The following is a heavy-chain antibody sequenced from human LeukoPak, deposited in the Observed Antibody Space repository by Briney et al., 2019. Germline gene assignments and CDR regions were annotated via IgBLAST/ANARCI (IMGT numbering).Heavy chain of an antibody. CDR3: ARGRYYYDSSGYWTIDY. D-gene: IGHD3-22*01. CDR1: GYTFTVYY. CDR2: INPNSGGT. J-gene: IGHJ4*02. Sequence: EPSVKVSCKASGYTFTVYYMHWVRQAPGQGLEWMGWINPNSGGTNYAQKFQGRVTMTRDTSISTAYMELSRLRSDDTAVYYCARGRYYYDSSGYWTIDYWGQGTLITVSS. V-gene: IGHV1-2*02.